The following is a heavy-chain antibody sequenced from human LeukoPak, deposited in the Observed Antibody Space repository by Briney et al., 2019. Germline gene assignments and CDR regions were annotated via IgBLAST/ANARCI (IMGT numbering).Heavy chain of an antibody. J-gene: IGHJ4*02. CDR3: ARDNSGSYSAY. V-gene: IGHV3-30*03. D-gene: IGHD1-26*01. CDR1: GFTFSNYG. Sequence: GRSLRLSCAASGFTFSNYGMHWVRQAPGKGLEWVAVIPYDGSNTYYADSVKGRFTISRDNSKNTLYLQMNSLRAEDTAVYYCARDNSGSYSAYWGQGTLVTVSS. CDR2: IPYDGSNT.